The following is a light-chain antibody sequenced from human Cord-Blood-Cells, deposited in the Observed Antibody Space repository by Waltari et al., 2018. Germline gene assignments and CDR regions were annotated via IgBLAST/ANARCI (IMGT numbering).Light chain of an antibody. CDR1: SSDVGGYNY. V-gene: IGLV2-11*01. J-gene: IGLJ1*01. Sequence: QSALTQPRSVSGSPGQSVTISCTGTSSDVGGYNYVSWYQQHPGKAPKLMIYDVSKRPSVVPDRVSGSKSVNTASLTISGLQAEDEADYYCCSYAGSYPYVFGTGTKVTVL. CDR3: CSYAGSYPYV. CDR2: DVS.